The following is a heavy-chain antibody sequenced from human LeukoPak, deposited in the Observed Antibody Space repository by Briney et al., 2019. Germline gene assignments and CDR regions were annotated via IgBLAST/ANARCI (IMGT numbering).Heavy chain of an antibody. D-gene: IGHD4-17*01. CDR1: GYTFTSYG. V-gene: IGHV1-2*02. CDR2: INPNSGGT. CDR3: ATLTTVHPFDY. J-gene: IGHJ4*02. Sequence: ASVKVSCKASGYTFTSYGISWVRQAPGQGLEWMGWINPNSGGTNYAQKFQGRVTMTRDTSISTAYMELSRLRSDDTAVYYCATLTTVHPFDYWGQGTLVTVSS.